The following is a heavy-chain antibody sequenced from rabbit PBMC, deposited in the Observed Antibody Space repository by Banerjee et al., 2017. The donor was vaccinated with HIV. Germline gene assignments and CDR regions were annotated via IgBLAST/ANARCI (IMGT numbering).Heavy chain of an antibody. D-gene: IGHD8-1*01. CDR1: GFDFSSNV. Sequence: QEQLVESGGGLVQPEGSLTLTCKASGFDFSSNVMCRVRQAPGKGPEWIACIDNGDGSTYYANWVNGRFTISRSTSLNTVTLQMTSLTAADTATYFCARDGGSSVYTQYYFNLWGPGTLVTVS. CDR2: IDNGDGST. V-gene: IGHV1S47*01. CDR3: ARDGGSSVYTQYYFNL. J-gene: IGHJ4*01.